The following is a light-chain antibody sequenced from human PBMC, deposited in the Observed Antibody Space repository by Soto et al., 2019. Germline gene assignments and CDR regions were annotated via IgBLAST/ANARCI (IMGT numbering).Light chain of an antibody. CDR3: AAWDDRLSWV. V-gene: IGLV1-44*01. CDR1: CSNIGSNT. CDR2: SNN. J-gene: IGLJ3*02. Sequence: QSVLTQPPSASGTPGQRVTISCSGSCSNIGSNTVNWYQQLPGTAPKHLIFSNNQRPSGVPDRFSGSKSGTSASLAISGLQPEDEADYYCAAWDDRLSWVFGGGTKLTVL.